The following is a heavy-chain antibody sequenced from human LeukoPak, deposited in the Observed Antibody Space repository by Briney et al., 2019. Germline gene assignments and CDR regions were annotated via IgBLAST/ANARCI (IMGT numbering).Heavy chain of an antibody. CDR3: ARGGEPGYGDFLPDY. CDR1: GDTFTGYY. CDR2: INPNSGGT. D-gene: IGHD4-17*01. J-gene: IGHJ4*02. V-gene: IGHV1-2*02. Sequence: ASVKVSCKASGDTFTGYYMHWVRQAPGQGREWMGWINPNSGGTNYAQKFQGRVKMTRDTSISTAYVGLSRLRSDDTAVYYCARGGEPGYGDFLPDYWGQGTLVTVSS.